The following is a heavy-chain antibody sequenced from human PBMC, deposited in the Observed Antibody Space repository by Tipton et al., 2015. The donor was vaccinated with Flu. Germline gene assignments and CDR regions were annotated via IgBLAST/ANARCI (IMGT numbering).Heavy chain of an antibody. CDR1: GYTFTSYG. CDR2: ISAYNGNT. J-gene: IGHJ4*02. V-gene: IGHV1-18*04. Sequence: QSGAEVKKPGASVKVSCKASGYTFTSYGISWVRQAPGQGLEWMGWISAYNGNTNYAQKLQGRVTMTTDTSTSTAYMELRSLRSDDTAVYYCARESIRGFITQASSFDYWGQGTLVTVSS. D-gene: IGHD1-14*01. CDR3: ARESIRGFITQASSFDY.